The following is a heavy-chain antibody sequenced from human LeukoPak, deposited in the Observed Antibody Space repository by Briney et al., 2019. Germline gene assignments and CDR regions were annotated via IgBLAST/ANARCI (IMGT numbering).Heavy chain of an antibody. V-gene: IGHV4-59*08. J-gene: IGHJ3*02. Sequence: PSETLSLTCSVSGDSIIDYYWNWIRQPPGKGLEWIGYVYYSGSTNYNPSLKSRVTISVDTSRTQFSLKLTSVTAADTAVYYCARVSIAAALTNDAFDIWGQGTMVTVSS. CDR1: GDSIIDYY. CDR2: VYYSGST. D-gene: IGHD6-13*01. CDR3: ARVSIAAALTNDAFDI.